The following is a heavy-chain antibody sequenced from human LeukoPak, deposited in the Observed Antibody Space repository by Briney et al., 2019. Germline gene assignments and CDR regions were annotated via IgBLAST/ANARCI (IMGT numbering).Heavy chain of an antibody. CDR1: GFTFSSYS. CDR2: IRSSSSYI. CDR3: ARGPQRWLQLGVWFDY. J-gene: IGHJ4*02. V-gene: IGHV3-21*01. Sequence: GGSLRLSCAASGFTFSSYSMNWVRQAPGKGLEWVSSIRSSSSYIYYADSVKGRFTISRDNAKNSLYLQMNSLRAEDTAVYYCARGPQRWLQLGVWFDYWGQGTLVTVSS. D-gene: IGHD5-24*01.